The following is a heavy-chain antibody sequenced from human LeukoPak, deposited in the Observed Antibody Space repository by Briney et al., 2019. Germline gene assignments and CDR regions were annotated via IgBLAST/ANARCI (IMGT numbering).Heavy chain of an antibody. J-gene: IGHJ4*02. V-gene: IGHV4-38-2*01. CDR1: GYSISSVYY. D-gene: IGHD2-8*01. Sequence: PSETLSLTCAVSGYSISSVYYWGWIPQPPGKGREGIGRIYYSGSTYYNPSLKRRVTISVDTYKNQFSLQLSSVPAADTAVYYCARGVYAQIDYWGQGTLVTVSS. CDR3: ARGVYAQIDY. CDR2: IYYSGST.